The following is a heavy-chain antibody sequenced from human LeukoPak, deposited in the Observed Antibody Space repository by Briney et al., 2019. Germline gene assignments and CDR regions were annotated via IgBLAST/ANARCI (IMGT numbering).Heavy chain of an antibody. D-gene: IGHD3-10*01. V-gene: IGHV3-7*01. J-gene: IGHJ4*02. CDR2: IKADGSEK. CDR3: ARDGGDFDY. CDR1: GFTFSNYW. Sequence: GGSLRLSCSVSGFTFSNYWMNWVRQAPGKGLEWVANIKADGSEKYYVDSVKGRFTISRDNARNSLYLQMNSLRAEDTAVYFCARDGGDFDYWGQGTLVTVSS.